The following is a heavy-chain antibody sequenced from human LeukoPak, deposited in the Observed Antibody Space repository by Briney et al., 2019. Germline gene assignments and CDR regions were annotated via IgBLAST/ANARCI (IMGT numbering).Heavy chain of an antibody. V-gene: IGHV1-69*13. J-gene: IGHJ4*02. CDR1: GGTFSSYA. CDR2: IIPIFGTA. CDR3: ASKRGYSYGLDY. D-gene: IGHD5-18*01. Sequence: GASVKVSCKASGGTFSSYAISWVRQAPGQGLEWMGGIIPIFGTANYAQKFQGRVTITAEESTSTGYMELSSMRSEDTAVYYCASKRGYSYGLDYWGQGTLVTVSS.